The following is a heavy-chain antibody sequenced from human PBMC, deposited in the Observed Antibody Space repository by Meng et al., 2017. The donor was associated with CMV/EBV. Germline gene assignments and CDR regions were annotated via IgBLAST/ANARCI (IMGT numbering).Heavy chain of an antibody. CDR1: GFTFSSYG. V-gene: IGHV3-30*02. Sequence: QVQLGESGGGVFQPGGSLRLACAAAGFTFSSYGMHWVRQAPGKGLEWVAFIRYDGSNKYYADSVKGRFTISRDNSKNTLYLQMNSLRAEDTAVYYCAKIPAARFDYWGQGTLVTVSS. J-gene: IGHJ4*02. CDR3: AKIPAARFDY. CDR2: IRYDGSNK. D-gene: IGHD2-2*01.